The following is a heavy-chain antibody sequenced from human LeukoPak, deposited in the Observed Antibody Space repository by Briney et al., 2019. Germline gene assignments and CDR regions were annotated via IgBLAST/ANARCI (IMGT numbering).Heavy chain of an antibody. V-gene: IGHV3-30*04. CDR3: ARESQAYYYGSGSPNY. J-gene: IGHJ4*02. CDR1: GFTFSSYA. D-gene: IGHD3-10*01. CDR2: ISYDGSNK. Sequence: PGGSLRLSCAASGFTFSSYAMHWVRQAPGKGLEWVAVISYDGSNKYYADSVKGRFTISRDNSKNTLYLQMKSLRAEDTAVYYCARESQAYYYGSGSPNYWGQGTLVTVSS.